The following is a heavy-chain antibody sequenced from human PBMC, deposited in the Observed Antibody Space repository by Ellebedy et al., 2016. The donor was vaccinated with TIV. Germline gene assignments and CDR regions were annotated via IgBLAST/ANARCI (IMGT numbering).Heavy chain of an antibody. CDR2: ISISNSYI. CDR1: GFSLGDFN. J-gene: IGHJ3*02. D-gene: IGHD3-16*01. V-gene: IGHV3-21*04. CDR3: AKDAGEDHDGVDM. Sequence: GESLKISXVATGFSLGDFNMNWVRQTPGKGLEWVSFISISNSYIYYADSVKGRFTISRDNSKDMLYLQMNSLRAEDTAIYYCAKDAGEDHDGVDMWGQGTMVTVSP.